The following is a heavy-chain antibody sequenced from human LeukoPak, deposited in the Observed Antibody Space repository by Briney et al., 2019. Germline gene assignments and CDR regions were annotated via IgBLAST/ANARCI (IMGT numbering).Heavy chain of an antibody. CDR2: IIPILGIA. CDR3: ARSGYSYGYGNEYFQH. CDR1: GGTFSSYA. D-gene: IGHD5-18*01. J-gene: IGHJ1*01. V-gene: IGHV1-69*04. Sequence: SVKVSCKASGGTFSSYAISWVRQAPGQGLEWMGRIIPILGIANYAQKFQGRVTIAADKSTSTAYMELSSLRSEDTAVYYCARSGYSYGYGNEYFQHWGQGTLVTVSS.